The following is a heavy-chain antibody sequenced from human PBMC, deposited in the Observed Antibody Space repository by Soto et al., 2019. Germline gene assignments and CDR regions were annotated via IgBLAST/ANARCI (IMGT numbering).Heavy chain of an antibody. Sequence: QLQLQASGSGLVKPSQTLSLTCAVSGGSMVTDNNSWSWIRQPPGKVLEWIGYIYHTGSAFYNPSLKGRVTISIDLSKSQFSLNVTSVTAADTAMYYCDRSGYSYGDFDFWGQGLLVTVSS. CDR2: IYHTGSA. CDR3: DRSGYSYGDFDF. D-gene: IGHD5-18*01. CDR1: GGSMVTDNNS. V-gene: IGHV4-30-2*01. J-gene: IGHJ4*02.